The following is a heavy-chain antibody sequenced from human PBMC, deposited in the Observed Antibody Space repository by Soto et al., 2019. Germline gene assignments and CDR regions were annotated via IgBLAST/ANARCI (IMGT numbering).Heavy chain of an antibody. Sequence: ETLPLTGTHACRSISRSSRSWIRQPPGKGLEWIGYTYYSGSTNYNASLKSRVTISLDTYINNFSLKVSSVTSADTAVYYCARDRGVSEQNYYYGMDAWGQ. J-gene: IGHJ6*02. CDR2: TYYSGST. V-gene: IGHV4-59*01. CDR1: CRSISRSS. CDR3: ARDRGVSEQNYYYGMDA.